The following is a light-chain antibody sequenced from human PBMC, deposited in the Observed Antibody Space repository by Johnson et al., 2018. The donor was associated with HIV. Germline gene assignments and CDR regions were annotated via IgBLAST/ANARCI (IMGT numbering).Light chain of an antibody. Sequence: QSALTQPPSVSAAPGQKVTISCSGSSSNIESNSVSWYQQLPGTAPKLLIYDNNKRPSGIPDRFSGSKSGTSATLGITGLQTGDEADYYCGTWDSSLSAGFFGTGTKVTIL. CDR3: GTWDSSLSAGF. CDR1: SSNIESNS. V-gene: IGLV1-51*01. J-gene: IGLJ1*01. CDR2: DNN.